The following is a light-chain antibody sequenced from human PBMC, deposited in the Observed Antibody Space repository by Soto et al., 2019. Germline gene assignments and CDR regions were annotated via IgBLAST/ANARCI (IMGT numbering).Light chain of an antibody. V-gene: IGKV3D-15*01. Sequence: ETVMTQSPATLSVSPGDRATLSCSASQSVSYNLAWYQQKPGQAPRLLIYDASTRATGIPARFSGSASGTEFTLTISSLLSEDFATYYCQKYDSAPYTFGQGTKLEIK. CDR1: QSVSYN. CDR2: DAS. J-gene: IGKJ2*01. CDR3: QKYDSAPYT.